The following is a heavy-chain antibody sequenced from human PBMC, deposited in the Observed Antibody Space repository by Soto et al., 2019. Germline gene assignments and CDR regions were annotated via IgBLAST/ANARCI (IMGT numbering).Heavy chain of an antibody. Sequence: TGGSLRLSCAASGFTFSSYGMHWVRQALGKGLEWVAVIWYDGSNKYYADSVKGRFTISRDNSKNTLYLQMNSLRAEDTAVYYCARGTRRKMDFLSFHGAFDYWGQGTLVTVSS. CDR3: ARGTRRKMDFLSFHGAFDY. CDR2: IWYDGSNK. D-gene: IGHD3-3*01. V-gene: IGHV3-33*01. J-gene: IGHJ4*02. CDR1: GFTFSSYG.